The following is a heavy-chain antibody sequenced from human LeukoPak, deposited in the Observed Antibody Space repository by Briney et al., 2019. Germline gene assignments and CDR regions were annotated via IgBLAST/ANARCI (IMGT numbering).Heavy chain of an antibody. V-gene: IGHV1-18*01. D-gene: IGHD2-2*01. J-gene: IGHJ6*03. CDR1: GNSLPTYG. CDR2: ISSYNGNT. Sequence: ASVKISCKASGNSLPTYGITWVRQAPGQGLEWMCWISSYNGNTDYAQKFQGRVSMTTDTSTNTAYLELRGLRSNDTAVYFCARPAKGAYFYYYMDVWGKGTTVTVSS. CDR3: ARPAKGAYFYYYMDV.